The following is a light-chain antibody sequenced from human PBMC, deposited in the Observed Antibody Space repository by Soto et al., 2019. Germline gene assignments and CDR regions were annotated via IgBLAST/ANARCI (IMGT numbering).Light chain of an antibody. Sequence: QSALTQPASVSGSPGQSITISCTGTSSDVGGYNYVSWYQQYPGKAPKVMIYEVTNRPSGVSNRFSGSKSGNTASLTISGLQAEDEADYYCSSYTNTNTWVFGGGTKLTVL. CDR1: SSDVGGYNY. CDR3: SSYTNTNTWV. CDR2: EVT. J-gene: IGLJ3*02. V-gene: IGLV2-14*01.